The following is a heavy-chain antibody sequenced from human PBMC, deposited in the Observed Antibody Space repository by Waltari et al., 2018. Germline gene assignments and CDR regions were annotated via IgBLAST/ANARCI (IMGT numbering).Heavy chain of an antibody. J-gene: IGHJ3*02. D-gene: IGHD7-27*01. CDR2: INESGST. CDR1: GGSFSGYY. Sequence: QVQLQQWGAGLLKPSETLSLTCTVYGGSFSGYYWTWIRQTPGKVLEGNGEINESGSTSYNPSLKSRVTISIDMSKNHFSLILKSVTAADTAIYYCARDSELGAVFDTWGQGTMVTVSS. V-gene: IGHV4-34*01. CDR3: ARDSELGAVFDT.